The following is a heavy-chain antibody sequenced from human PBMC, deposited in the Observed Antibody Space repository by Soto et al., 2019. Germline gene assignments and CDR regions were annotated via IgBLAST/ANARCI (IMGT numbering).Heavy chain of an antibody. CDR3: ARGVAPYYFDY. Sequence: GASVKVSCKASGYTFSSYDINWVRQATGQGLEWMGWMNPNSGITGYAQKFQGRVTMTRDTSISTAYMELSSLRSEDTAVYYCARGVAPYYFDYWGQGTLVTVSS. CDR2: MNPNSGIT. J-gene: IGHJ4*02. V-gene: IGHV1-8*01. D-gene: IGHD2-15*01. CDR1: GYTFSSYD.